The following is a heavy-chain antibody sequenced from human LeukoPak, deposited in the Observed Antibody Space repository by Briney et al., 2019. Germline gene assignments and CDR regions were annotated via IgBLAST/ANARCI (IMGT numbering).Heavy chain of an antibody. D-gene: IGHD1-26*01. J-gene: IGHJ4*02. CDR1: GFIFSSYA. V-gene: IGHV3-23*01. Sequence: PGGSLRLSCAASGFIFSSYAMSWVRQAPGKGLEWVSTISGSGGSTYYADSVKGRFTISRDNSKNTVYLQMNSLRAEDTAVYYCAREASGNYHVFDSWGQGTLVTVSS. CDR3: AREASGNYHVFDS. CDR2: ISGSGGST.